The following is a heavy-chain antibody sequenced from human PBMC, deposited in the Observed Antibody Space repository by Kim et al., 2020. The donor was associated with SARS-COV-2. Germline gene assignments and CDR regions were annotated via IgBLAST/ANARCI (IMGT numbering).Heavy chain of an antibody. CDR3: TGGWGDY. CDR2: IRRRTNGGTT. D-gene: IGHD3-16*01. Sequence: GGSLRLSCTTSGFSFGDYAMSWVRQAPGKGLEWVGFIRRRTNGGTTEYDSYVAGRFIISRDEYKSIAYLQKNRLETEDTAVQYCTGGWGDYWGEGSLVT. J-gene: IGHJ4*02. V-gene: IGHV3-49*04. CDR1: GFSFGDYA.